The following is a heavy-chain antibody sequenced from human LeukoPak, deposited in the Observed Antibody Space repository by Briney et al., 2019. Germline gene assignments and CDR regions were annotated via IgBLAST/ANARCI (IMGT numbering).Heavy chain of an antibody. Sequence: SETLSLTCTVSGGSISTYYWSWIRQSPGKGLEWVGYVYNSGDTGKNPSLKSRVTILLDTSKNQCSLKLTSVSAADTAVYYCARLKLGAYFDLWGRGTLVTVSS. CDR3: ARLKLGAYFDL. V-gene: IGHV4-59*08. D-gene: IGHD3-16*01. J-gene: IGHJ2*01. CDR1: GGSISTYY. CDR2: VYNSGDT.